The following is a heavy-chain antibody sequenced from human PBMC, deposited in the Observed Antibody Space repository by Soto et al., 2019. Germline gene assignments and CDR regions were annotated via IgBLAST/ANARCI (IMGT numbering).Heavy chain of an antibody. V-gene: IGHV1-69*01. CDR2: IIPIFGTA. D-gene: IGHD2-2*01. CDR1: GGTFSSYD. Sequence: QVQLVQSGAEVKKPGSSVKVSCKASGGTFSSYDISWVRQAPGQGLEWMGGIIPIFGTANYAQKFQGRVTITADEYTSTAYMELSSLRSEDTAVYYCATCSSTSCWVGVDYWGQGTLVTVSS. J-gene: IGHJ4*02. CDR3: ATCSSTSCWVGVDY.